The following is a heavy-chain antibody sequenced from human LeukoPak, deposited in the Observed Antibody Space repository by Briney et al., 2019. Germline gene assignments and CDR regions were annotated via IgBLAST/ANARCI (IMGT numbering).Heavy chain of an antibody. Sequence: GGSLRLSCAASGFTFSRYWMTWVRQAPGKGLKWVANIRQDGGEIYYVDSVKGRFTISRDNAKNSLYLQMNSLSAEDTAVYYCARVVVISPTYYFDFWGQGALVTVPS. CDR3: ARVVVISPTYYFDF. CDR2: IRQDGGEI. CDR1: GFTFSRYW. V-gene: IGHV3-7*01. D-gene: IGHD3-22*01. J-gene: IGHJ4*02.